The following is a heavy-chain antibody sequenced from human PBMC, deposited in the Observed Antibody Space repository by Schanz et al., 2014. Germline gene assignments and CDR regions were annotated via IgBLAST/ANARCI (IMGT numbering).Heavy chain of an antibody. CDR3: ERFQSPHQPFDY. CDR1: RFNLRRYS. CDR2: ISATSNFV. D-gene: IGHD2-2*01. Sequence: QLVESGGGLVKPGGSLRLSCATSRFNLRRYSMNWVRQAPGGGLEWVSSISATSNFVHYAASVEGRFTVSRDNAKNSLYLQMNSLRAEDTAVYYCERFQSPHQPFDYWGQGTLVTVSS. V-gene: IGHV3-21*01. J-gene: IGHJ4*02.